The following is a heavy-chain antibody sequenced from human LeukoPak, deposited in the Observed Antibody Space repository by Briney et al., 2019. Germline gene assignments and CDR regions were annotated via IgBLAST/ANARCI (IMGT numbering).Heavy chain of an antibody. V-gene: IGHV3-11*06. CDR2: ISSSSSDT. Sequence: GGSLRLSCAASGFTFSDSYMSWIRQTPGKGLEWLSYISSSSSDTNYADSVKGRFTISRDNAKNSLYLLMNSLRAEDTAVYYCARGSRTIELGDDYWGQGTLVTVSS. D-gene: IGHD5-24*01. CDR3: ARGSRTIELGDDY. CDR1: GFTFSDSY. J-gene: IGHJ4*02.